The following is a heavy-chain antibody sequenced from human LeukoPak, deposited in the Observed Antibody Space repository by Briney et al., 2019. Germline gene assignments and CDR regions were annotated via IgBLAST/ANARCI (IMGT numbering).Heavy chain of an antibody. Sequence: ASVKVSCKASGYTFTSYGISWVRQAPGQGLEWMGWISACNGNTNYAQKLQGRVTMTTDTSTSTAYMELRSLRSDDTAMYYCAILPKLDAFDIWGQGTMVTVSS. CDR2: ISACNGNT. CDR1: GYTFTSYG. J-gene: IGHJ3*02. CDR3: AILPKLDAFDI. V-gene: IGHV1-18*01.